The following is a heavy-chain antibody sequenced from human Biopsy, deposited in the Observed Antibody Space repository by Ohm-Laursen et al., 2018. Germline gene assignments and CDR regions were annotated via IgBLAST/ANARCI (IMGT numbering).Heavy chain of an antibody. CDR2: LTWNSGTI. V-gene: IGHV3-9*01. Sequence: RSLRLSCAASEFNFDDYAMHWIRQGPGKGLEWVAGLTWNSGTIAYAGSVRGRFTISRDNAKNSLYLQMNNMKSEDTALYYCVRSLRNYDFLDSWGKGTLVRVYS. D-gene: IGHD3-9*01. CDR1: EFNFDDYA. J-gene: IGHJ4*02. CDR3: VRSLRNYDFLDS.